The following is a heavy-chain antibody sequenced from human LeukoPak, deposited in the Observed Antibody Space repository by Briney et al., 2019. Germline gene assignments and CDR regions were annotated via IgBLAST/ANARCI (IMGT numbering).Heavy chain of an antibody. CDR2: ISGSGGST. Sequence: PGGSLRLSCAASGFTFSSYAMSWARQAPGKGLEWVSAISGSGGSTYYADSVKGRFTISRDNSKNTLYLQMNSLRAEDTAVYYCAKADVGYCSSTSCFRGTLFDPWGQGTLVTVSS. V-gene: IGHV3-23*01. CDR1: GFTFSSYA. J-gene: IGHJ5*02. D-gene: IGHD2-2*01. CDR3: AKADVGYCSSTSCFRGTLFDP.